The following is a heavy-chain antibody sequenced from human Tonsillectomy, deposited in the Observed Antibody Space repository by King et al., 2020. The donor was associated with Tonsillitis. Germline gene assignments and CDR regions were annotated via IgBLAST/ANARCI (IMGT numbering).Heavy chain of an antibody. Sequence: QLVQSGAEVKRPGASVTVSCKASRYTFTDYYIHWVRQAPGQGLEWMAWINPNSDGTNYAQKFQGRVTVTRDTSINTAYMGLSGLRSDDTAVYYCARDNWGSSVFIGYWGQGTLVTVSS. D-gene: IGHD7-27*01. CDR2: INPNSDGT. CDR3: ARDNWGSSVFIGY. J-gene: IGHJ4*02. CDR1: RYTFTDYY. V-gene: IGHV1-2*02.